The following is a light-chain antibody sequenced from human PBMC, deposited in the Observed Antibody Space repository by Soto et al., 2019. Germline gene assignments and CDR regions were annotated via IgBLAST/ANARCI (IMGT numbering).Light chain of an antibody. CDR1: SSDVGGYKY. J-gene: IGLJ1*01. CDR2: EVS. CDR3: SSYSRSTAYV. V-gene: IGLV2-14*01. Sequence: QSVLTQPASVSGSPGQSITISCTGTSSDVGGYKYVSWHQLHPGKAPKLIIYEVSNRPSGVSNRFSGSRSGNTASLTISGLQAEDEADYYCSSYSRSTAYVFGTGTKGNVL.